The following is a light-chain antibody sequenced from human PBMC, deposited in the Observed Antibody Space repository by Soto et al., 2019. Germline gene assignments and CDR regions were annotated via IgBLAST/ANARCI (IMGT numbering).Light chain of an antibody. CDR1: QSVSSK. CDR2: DAS. Sequence: EIAMTPSPATLSVSPCERATLSFRASQSVSSKLAWYQQKPGQAPRLLIYDASTRATGIPARFSGSGSGTEFTLTISSLQSEDFAVYYCQQFNNWPRTFGQGTKVDIK. V-gene: IGKV3-15*01. CDR3: QQFNNWPRT. J-gene: IGKJ1*01.